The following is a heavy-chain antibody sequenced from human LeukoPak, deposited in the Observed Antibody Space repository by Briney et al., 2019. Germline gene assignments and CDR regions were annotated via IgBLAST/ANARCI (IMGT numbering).Heavy chain of an antibody. CDR3: AKDFARFGELFLVFDY. J-gene: IGHJ4*02. V-gene: IGHV3-30*18. CDR1: GFTFSSYG. CDR2: ISYDGSNK. D-gene: IGHD3-10*01. Sequence: GGSLRLSCAASGFTFSSYGMHWVRQAPGKGQEWVAVISYDGSNKYYADSVKGRFTISRDNSKNTLYLQMNSLRAEDTAVYYCAKDFARFGELFLVFDYWGQGTLVTVSS.